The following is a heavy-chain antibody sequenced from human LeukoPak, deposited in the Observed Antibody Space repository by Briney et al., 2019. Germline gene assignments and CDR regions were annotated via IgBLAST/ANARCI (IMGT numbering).Heavy chain of an antibody. V-gene: IGHV4-39*01. CDR1: GGSISSSSYY. D-gene: IGHD3-3*01. CDR2: IYYSGST. CDR3: ANQLSYYDFWSGLRRELSQDAFDI. Sequence: SETLSLTCTVSGGSISSSSYYWGWIRQPPGKGLEWIGSIYYSGSTYYNPSLKSRVTISVDTSKNQFSLKLSSVTAADTAVYYCANQLSYYDFWSGLRRELSQDAFDIWGQGTMVTVSS. J-gene: IGHJ3*02.